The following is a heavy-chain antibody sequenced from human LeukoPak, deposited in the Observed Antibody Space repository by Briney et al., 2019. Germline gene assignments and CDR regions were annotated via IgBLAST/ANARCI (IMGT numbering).Heavy chain of an antibody. D-gene: IGHD4-17*01. V-gene: IGHV3-21*01. J-gene: IGHJ4*02. CDR1: GFTFSSYS. CDR2: ISSSTSYI. Sequence: KSGGSLRLSCAASGFTFSSYSMNWIRQAPGKGLEWVSSISSSTSYIYYADSVKGRFTISEDNAKNSLYLQMNSLRAEDTAVYYCARAGGSTVSHSDYWGQGTLVTVSS. CDR3: ARAGGSTVSHSDY.